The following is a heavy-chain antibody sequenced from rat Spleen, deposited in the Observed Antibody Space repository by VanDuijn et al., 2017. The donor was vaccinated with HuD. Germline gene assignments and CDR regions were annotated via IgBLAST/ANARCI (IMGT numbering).Heavy chain of an antibody. CDR1: GFTFSDYH. CDR3: AVSNYGY. V-gene: IGHV5-25*01. CDR2: INPDGGHT. Sequence: EVHLVESGGGLVQPGKSLKLSCAASGFTFSDYHMAWVRQAPTKGLEWVASINPDGGHTYYPDSVRGRFTISRDNAENTVCLQMSSLRSEDTATYYCAVSNYGYWGQGVMVTVSS. D-gene: IGHD1-11*01. J-gene: IGHJ2*01.